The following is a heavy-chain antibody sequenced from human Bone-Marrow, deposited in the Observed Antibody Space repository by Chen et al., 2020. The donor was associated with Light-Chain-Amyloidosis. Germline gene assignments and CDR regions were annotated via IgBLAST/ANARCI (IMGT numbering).Heavy chain of an antibody. CDR2: ISRGSSFI. Sequence: EVQLVESGGGLVKPGGSLRLSCAASGFTFSSYSMNWVRQAPGKGLEWVSSISRGSSFIYYADSVKGRFTISRDNAKNSLHLQMNSLRAEDTAVYYCARDNSGWKRRDFDYWGQGSLVTVSS. J-gene: IGHJ4*02. D-gene: IGHD6-19*01. V-gene: IGHV3-21*01. CDR1: GFTFSSYS. CDR3: ARDNSGWKRRDFDY.